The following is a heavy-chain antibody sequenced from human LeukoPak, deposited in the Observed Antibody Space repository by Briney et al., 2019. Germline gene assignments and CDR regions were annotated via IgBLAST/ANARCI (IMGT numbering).Heavy chain of an antibody. CDR2: IYYSGST. V-gene: IGHV4-39*01. CDR3: ARSAAAYDAFDI. D-gene: IGHD6-13*01. CDR1: GGSISSSSYY. Sequence: KPSETRSLTCTVSGGSISSSSYYWGWIRQPPGKGLEWIGSIYYSGSTYYNPSLKSRVTISVDTSKNQFSLKLSSVTAADTAVYYCARSAAAYDAFDIWGQGTMVTVSS. J-gene: IGHJ3*02.